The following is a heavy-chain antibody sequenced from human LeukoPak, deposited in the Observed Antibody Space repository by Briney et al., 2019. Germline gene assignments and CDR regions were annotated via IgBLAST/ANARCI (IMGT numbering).Heavy chain of an antibody. D-gene: IGHD3-10*01. CDR2: ISGSGGST. J-gene: IGHJ4*02. CDR3: AKDQSLVLLWFGELSGFDY. CDR1: GFTFSSYA. Sequence: GGSLRLSCAASGFTFSSYAMSWVRQAPGKGLEWASAISGSGGSTYYADSVKGRFTISRDNSKNTLYLQMNSLRAEDTAVYYCAKDQSLVLLWFGELSGFDYWGQGTLVTVSS. V-gene: IGHV3-23*01.